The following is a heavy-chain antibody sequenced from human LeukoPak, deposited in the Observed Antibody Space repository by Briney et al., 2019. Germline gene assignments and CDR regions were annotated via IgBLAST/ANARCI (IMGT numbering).Heavy chain of an antibody. V-gene: IGHV3-48*04. Sequence: GGSLRLSCAASEFTFSSYWMSWVRQAPGKGLEWVSYISSSGGTIYYADSVKGRFTISRDNAKNSLYLQMNSLRAEDTAVYYCARDLSYCTITSCSYYYYGMDVWGQGTTVTVSS. D-gene: IGHD2-2*01. CDR3: ARDLSYCTITSCSYYYYGMDV. CDR2: ISSSGGTI. J-gene: IGHJ6*02. CDR1: EFTFSSYW.